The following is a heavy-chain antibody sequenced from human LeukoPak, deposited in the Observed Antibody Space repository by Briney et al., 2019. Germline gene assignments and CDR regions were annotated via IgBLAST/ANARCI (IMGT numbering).Heavy chain of an antibody. CDR1: GGSISAISGGPYY. CDR2: GHYSANT. D-gene: IGHD1-26*01. V-gene: IGHV4-39*01. CDR3: ARQERDTGNYMAFFHH. J-gene: IGHJ1*01. Sequence: SETLSLTCTVSGGSISAISGGPYYWGWIRQPPGKGLEWIGSGHYSANTYNPSLRSRVTISIDTSKNQFSLRLSSVTAADTAIYYCARQERDTGNYMAFFHHWGQGTLVTVSS.